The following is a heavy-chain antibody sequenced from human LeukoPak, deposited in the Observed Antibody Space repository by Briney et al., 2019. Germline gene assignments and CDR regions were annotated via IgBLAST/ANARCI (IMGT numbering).Heavy chain of an antibody. CDR2: IYYSGST. CDR1: GGSISSYY. CDR3: ARGRRPIMITFRGATFDH. J-gene: IGHJ4*02. V-gene: IGHV4-59*06. D-gene: IGHD3-16*01. Sequence: RASETLSLTCTVSGGSISSYYWSWIRQHPGKGLEWIGYIYYSGSTYYNPSLKSRVTISVDTSKNQFSLKLSSVTAADTAVYYCARGRRPIMITFRGATFDHWGQGTLVTVSS.